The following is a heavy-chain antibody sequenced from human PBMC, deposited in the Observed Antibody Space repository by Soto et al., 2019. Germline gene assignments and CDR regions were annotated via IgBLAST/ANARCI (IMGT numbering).Heavy chain of an antibody. J-gene: IGHJ6*02. Sequence: QLQLVQSGAEVTKPGSSVKVSCKASGGTFSSYAFSWVRQAPGQGLEWMGGIIPIFGRANYAQKFQGRVTITEDESTSTGDMELSSLRPEDTAVYYCARGPTYSDNGMVVTAKYGMDVWGQGTTVTVSS. V-gene: IGHV1-69*12. CDR1: GGTFSSYA. CDR3: ARGPTYSDNGMVVTAKYGMDV. CDR2: IIPIFGRA. D-gene: IGHD2-21*02.